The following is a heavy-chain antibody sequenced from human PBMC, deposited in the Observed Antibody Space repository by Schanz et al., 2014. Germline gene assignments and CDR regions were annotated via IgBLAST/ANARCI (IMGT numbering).Heavy chain of an antibody. Sequence: QVQLVQSGAEVKKPGASVKVSCKASGGTFSSYTISWVRQAPGQGLEWMGRIVPIAGITNYAQRFQGRVTFTADKSTSTAYMELSSLRYEDTALYYCARGTMPGTFDIWGQGTMVTVSS. J-gene: IGHJ3*02. CDR1: GGTFSSYT. CDR2: IVPIAGIT. D-gene: IGHD2-2*01. CDR3: ARGTMPGTFDI. V-gene: IGHV1-69*09.